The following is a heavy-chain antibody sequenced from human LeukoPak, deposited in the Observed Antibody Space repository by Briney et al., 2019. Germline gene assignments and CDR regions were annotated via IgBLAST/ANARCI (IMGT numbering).Heavy chain of an antibody. CDR2: MNPNSGNT. CDR1: GYTFTSYD. CDR3: ARGPTYYYDSSGYPDAFDI. Sequence: GASVKVSCKASGYTFTSYDINWVRQATGQGLEWMGWMNPNSGNTDYAQKFQGRVTMTRNTSISTAYMELSSLRSEDTAVYYCARGPTYYYDSSGYPDAFDIWGQGTMVTVSS. D-gene: IGHD3-22*01. J-gene: IGHJ3*02. V-gene: IGHV1-8*01.